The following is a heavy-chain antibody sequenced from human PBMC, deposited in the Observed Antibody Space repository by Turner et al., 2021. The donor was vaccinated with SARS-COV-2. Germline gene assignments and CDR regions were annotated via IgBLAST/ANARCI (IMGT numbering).Heavy chain of an antibody. J-gene: IGHJ4*02. CDR2: IWYDGSNK. CDR1: GLTFSIYG. CDR3: ARPIPSYSSGWYGCYFDY. D-gene: IGHD6-19*01. Sequence: QVQLVESGGSVVQTGRYVTLSCASSGLTFSIYGMHWVRQSTGTGLEWVAFIWYDGSNKYYADSVKGRFTISRDNSKNTLYLKMNSLRAEDTAVYYCARPIPSYSSGWYGCYFDYWGQGTLVTVSS. V-gene: IGHV3-33*01.